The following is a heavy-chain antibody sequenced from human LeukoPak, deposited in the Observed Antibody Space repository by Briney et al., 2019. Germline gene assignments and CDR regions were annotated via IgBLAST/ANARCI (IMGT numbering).Heavy chain of an antibody. CDR1: GYTFTGYY. J-gene: IGHJ4*01. CDR2: MNPNSGGT. V-gene: IGHV1-2*02. CDR3: ARDVSGYSGYDLDY. D-gene: IGHD5-12*01. Sequence: ASVKVSCKASGYTFTGYYMHWVRQAPGQGLEWMGWMNPNSGGTTYAQKFQGRVTMTRDTSISTAYTQLSRLRSDDTAVYYCARDVSGYSGYDLDYWGQGTLVTVSS.